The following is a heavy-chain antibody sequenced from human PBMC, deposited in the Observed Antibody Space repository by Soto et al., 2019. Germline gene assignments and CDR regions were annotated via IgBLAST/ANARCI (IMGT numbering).Heavy chain of an antibody. Sequence: SETLSLTCAVYGGSFSGYYWSWIRQPPGKGLEWIGEINHSGSTNYNPSLKSRVTISVDTSKNQFSLKLSSVTAADTAVYYCANPPRRYSSSWLPFDYWGQGTLVTVSS. V-gene: IGHV4-34*01. CDR1: GGSFSGYY. D-gene: IGHD6-13*01. J-gene: IGHJ4*02. CDR2: INHSGST. CDR3: ANPPRRYSSSWLPFDY.